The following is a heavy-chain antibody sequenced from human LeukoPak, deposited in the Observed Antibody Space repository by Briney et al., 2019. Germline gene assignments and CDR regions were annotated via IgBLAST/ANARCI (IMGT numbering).Heavy chain of an antibody. CDR1: GYTYTSYA. CDR2: IDTNTGNP. J-gene: IGHJ4*02. V-gene: IGHV7-4-1*02. CDR3: ASAYDSSGYSSD. Sequence: SEKVSRKASGYTYTSYAMKWVRQAPGQGLEWVGWIDTNTGNPTYAQGFTGQFVFSLDTSVSTAYLQISSLKAEDTAEYFSASAYDSSGYSSDWGQGTLVTVSS. D-gene: IGHD3-22*01.